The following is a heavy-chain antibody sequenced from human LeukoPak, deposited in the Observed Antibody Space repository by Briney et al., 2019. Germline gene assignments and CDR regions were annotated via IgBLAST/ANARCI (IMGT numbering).Heavy chain of an antibody. J-gene: IGHJ5*02. CDR3: AVFDMTVVDITP. V-gene: IGHV3-21*01. CDR2: ISSSSGYI. Sequence: GGSLRLSCAASGFTFSSYSMNWVRQAPGKGLEWVSSISSSSGYIYYADSVKGRFTISGDNAKNSLYLQMNSLRAEDTAVYYCAVFDMTVVDITPWGQGTLVTVSS. D-gene: IGHD3-22*01. CDR1: GFTFSSYS.